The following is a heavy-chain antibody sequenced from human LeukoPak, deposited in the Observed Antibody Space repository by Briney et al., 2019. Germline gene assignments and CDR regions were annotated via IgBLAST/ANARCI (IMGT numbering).Heavy chain of an antibody. CDR2: INHSGST. V-gene: IGHV4-34*01. Sequence: SETLSLTCAVYGGSFSGYYWSWIRQPPGKGLEWIGEINHSGSTNYNPSLKSRVTISVDTSKNQFSLKLSSVTAADTAVYYCARTFPAIAAAVVWFDPWGQGTLVTVSS. J-gene: IGHJ5*02. CDR1: GGSFSGYY. CDR3: ARTFPAIAAAVVWFDP. D-gene: IGHD6-13*01.